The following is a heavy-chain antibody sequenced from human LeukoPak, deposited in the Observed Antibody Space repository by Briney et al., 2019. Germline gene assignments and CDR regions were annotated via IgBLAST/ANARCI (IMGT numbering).Heavy chain of an antibody. CDR2: ISSSGSTM. V-gene: IGHV3-11*04. J-gene: IGHJ4*02. Sequence: GGSLRLSCVASGFTFSDSYMTWIRQAPGKGLEWVSSISSSGSTMYYADSVKGPLTISRDNAKNSLYLQMNSLRAEDTAVYYCARQYYGKFDYWGQGTLVTVSS. CDR3: ARQYYGKFDY. CDR1: GFTFSDSY. D-gene: IGHD4-17*01.